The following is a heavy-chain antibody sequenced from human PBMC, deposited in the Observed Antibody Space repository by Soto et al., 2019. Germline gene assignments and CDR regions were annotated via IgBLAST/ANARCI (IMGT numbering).Heavy chain of an antibody. CDR2: IHYSGAT. CDR3: ARHADTGYTNPDNWFDP. J-gene: IGHJ5*02. Sequence: SETLSLTCTVSGVSITSSGFYWGWLRQPPGKGLEWIGIIHYSGATYYNPSLTSRVTISRDTSKNQFSLRLSSVAAADTALYFCARHADTGYTNPDNWFDPWGQGTLVTVSS. D-gene: IGHD6-25*01. CDR1: GVSITSSGFY. V-gene: IGHV4-39*01.